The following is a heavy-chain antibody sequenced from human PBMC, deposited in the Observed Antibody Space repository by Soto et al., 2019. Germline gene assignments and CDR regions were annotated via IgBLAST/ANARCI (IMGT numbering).Heavy chain of an antibody. J-gene: IGHJ4*02. CDR1: GGTFSSYA. V-gene: IGHV1-69*13. D-gene: IGHD3-3*01. CDR2: IIPIFGTA. CDR3: ARDRMRFSESPIGPLLS. Sequence: SVKVSCKASGGTFSSYAISWVRQAPGQGLEWMGGIIPIFGTANYAQKFQGRVTITADESTSTAYMELSSLRSEDTAVYYCARDRMRFSESPIGPLLSWGQGTLVTVSS.